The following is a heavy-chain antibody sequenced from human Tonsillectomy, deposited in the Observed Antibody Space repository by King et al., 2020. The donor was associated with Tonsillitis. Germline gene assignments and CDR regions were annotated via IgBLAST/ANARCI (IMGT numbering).Heavy chain of an antibody. V-gene: IGHV4-38-2*02. D-gene: IGHD6-6*01. CDR3: ARGSIALLGPHPNWFDP. CDR2: IYHSGST. CDR1: GYSISSGYY. J-gene: IGHJ5*02. Sequence: VQLQESGPGLVKPSETLSLTCTVSGYSISSGYYWGWIRQPPGKGLEWIGSIYHSGSTYYNPSLQSRVTISVDTSKNQFSLKLSSVTAADTAVYYCARGSIALLGPHPNWFDPWGQGTLVTVSS.